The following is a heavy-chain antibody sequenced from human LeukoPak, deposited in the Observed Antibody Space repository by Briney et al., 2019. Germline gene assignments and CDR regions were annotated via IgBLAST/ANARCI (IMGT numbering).Heavy chain of an antibody. CDR1: GFTFDDYA. J-gene: IGHJ3*02. CDR3: AKDVAAAFLRAFDS. D-gene: IGHD6-13*01. Sequence: PGRSLRLSCAASGFTFDDYAMHWVGQAPGKGLEWVSGISWNSGSIGYADSVKGRFTISRDNAKNSLYLQMNSLRAEDTALYYCAKDVAAAFLRAFDSWGQGTMVTVSS. V-gene: IGHV3-9*01. CDR2: ISWNSGSI.